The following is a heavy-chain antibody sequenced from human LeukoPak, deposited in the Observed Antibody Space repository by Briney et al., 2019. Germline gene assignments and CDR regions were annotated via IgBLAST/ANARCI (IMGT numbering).Heavy chain of an antibody. CDR3: ARGSKGEWLLAYYMDV. Sequence: GASVKVSCKASGYTFTSYDINWVRQATGQGLEWMGWMNPNSGNTGYAQKFQGRVTITRNTSISTAYMELSSLRSEDTAVYYCARGSKGEWLLAYYMDVWGKGTTVTVSS. CDR2: MNPNSGNT. V-gene: IGHV1-8*03. J-gene: IGHJ6*03. D-gene: IGHD3-3*01. CDR1: GYTFTSYD.